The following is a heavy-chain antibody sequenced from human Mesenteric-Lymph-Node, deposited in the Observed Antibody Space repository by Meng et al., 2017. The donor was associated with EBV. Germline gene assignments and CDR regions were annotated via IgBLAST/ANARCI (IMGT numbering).Heavy chain of an antibody. CDR3: ARVGAYCGGDCYHPR. V-gene: IGHV4-4*03. CDR2: IYHSGST. J-gene: IGHJ4*02. D-gene: IGHD2-21*02. Sequence: DSRPRRGKPPRPLSPPCTGSGGSLSSRKWLSWVRQPPGKGREWIGEIYHSGSTNYNPSLKSRVTISVDESKNQFSLRLSSVTAADTAVYYCARVGAYCGGDCYHPRWGQGTLVTVSS. CDR1: GGSLSSRKW.